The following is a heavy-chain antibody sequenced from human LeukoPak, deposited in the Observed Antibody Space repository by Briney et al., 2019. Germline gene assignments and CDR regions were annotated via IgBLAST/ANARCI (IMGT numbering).Heavy chain of an antibody. CDR2: ISYDGSNK. CDR3: ARDLGSEFDY. Sequence: GGSLRLSCAASGFTFSSYAMHWVRQAPGKGLEWVAVISYDGSNKYYADSVKGRFTISRDNSKNTLYLQMNSLRAEDTAVYSCARDLGSEFDYWGQGTLVTVSS. D-gene: IGHD5-12*01. J-gene: IGHJ4*02. CDR1: GFTFSSYA. V-gene: IGHV3-30-3*01.